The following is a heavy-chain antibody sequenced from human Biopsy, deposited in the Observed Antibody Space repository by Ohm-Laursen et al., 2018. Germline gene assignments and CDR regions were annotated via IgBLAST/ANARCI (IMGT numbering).Heavy chain of an antibody. CDR1: GGTFSNHG. D-gene: IGHD3-10*01. Sequence: ASVKVSCNAPGGTFSNHGVNWVRQAPGQGLEWLGRIIPIVDIVNYAQRFQGRVTMTADKSPSTAYLDLSSLISEDTAVYYCARGGSGSGYYGMDVWGQGTTVTVSS. V-gene: IGHV1-69*04. J-gene: IGHJ6*02. CDR3: ARGGSGSGYYGMDV. CDR2: IIPIVDIV.